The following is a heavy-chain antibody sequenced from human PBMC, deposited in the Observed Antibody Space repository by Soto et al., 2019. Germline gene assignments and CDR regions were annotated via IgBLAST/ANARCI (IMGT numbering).Heavy chain of an antibody. CDR1: GFTFTRYS. Sequence: GGSLRLSCAASGFTFTRYSMNWFRQAPGKGLEWVSSISSTTNYIYYADSMKGRFTVSRDNAKNSVYLEMNSLSAEDTAVYYCARESEDLTSNFDYWGQGTLVTVSS. V-gene: IGHV3-21*01. J-gene: IGHJ4*02. CDR3: ARESEDLTSNFDY. CDR2: ISSTTNYI.